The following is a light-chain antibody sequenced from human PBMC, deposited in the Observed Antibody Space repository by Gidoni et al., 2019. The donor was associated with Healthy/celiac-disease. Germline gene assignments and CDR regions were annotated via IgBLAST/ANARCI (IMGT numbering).Light chain of an antibody. CDR3: QQYYSTPYT. V-gene: IGKV4-1*01. Sequence: DIVMTQSPDYLAVSLGERATINCKSSQSVLYSSNNKNYLAWYRQKPGQPPKLLIYWASTRESGVPDRFSGGGSGTDFTLTISSLQAEDVAVYYCQQYYSTPYTFGQGTKLEIK. J-gene: IGKJ2*01. CDR2: WAS. CDR1: QSVLYSSNNKNY.